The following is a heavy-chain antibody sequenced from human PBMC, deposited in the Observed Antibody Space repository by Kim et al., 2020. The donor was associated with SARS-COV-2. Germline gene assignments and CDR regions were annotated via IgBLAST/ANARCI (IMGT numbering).Heavy chain of an antibody. J-gene: IGHJ4*02. CDR3: ARHGGRSIVLVVYAAYFDY. Sequence: SETLSLTCTVSGGSISSSSYYWGWIRQPPGKGLEWIGSIYYSGSTYYNSSLKSRVTISVDTSKNQFHLKLSSVTAADTAVYYCARHGGRSIVLVVYAAYFDYWGQGTLVTVSS. CDR1: GGSISSSSYY. V-gene: IGHV4-39*01. D-gene: IGHD2-8*02. CDR2: IYYSGST.